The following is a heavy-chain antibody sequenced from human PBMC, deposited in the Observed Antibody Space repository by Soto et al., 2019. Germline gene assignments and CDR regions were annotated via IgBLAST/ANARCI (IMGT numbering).Heavy chain of an antibody. D-gene: IGHD6-13*01. Sequence: GGSLRLSCAASGFTFSSYWMSWVRQAPGKGLEWVSDISGNGGSTYYADSVKGRFTISRDNSKNTLYLQMNSLRAEDTAVYYCAKAFIGSSWWQLYAFDIWGQGTTVTVSS. J-gene: IGHJ3*02. CDR2: ISGNGGST. CDR1: GFTFSSYW. CDR3: AKAFIGSSWWQLYAFDI. V-gene: IGHV3-23*01.